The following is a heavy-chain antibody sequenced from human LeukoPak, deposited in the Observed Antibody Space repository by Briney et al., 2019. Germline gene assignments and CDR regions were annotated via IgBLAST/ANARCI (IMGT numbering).Heavy chain of an antibody. CDR1: GFTFSAYG. J-gene: IGHJ4*02. V-gene: IGHV3-30*02. CDR3: AKDDGTYYFDS. Sequence: GGSLRLPCEASGFTFSAYGMHWVRQAPGKGLEWVAFTRYDGSNKVYADSVSGRFIISRDNSENTVYLQMNSLRPEDTAIYYCAKDDGTYYFDSWGRGTLVTVST. CDR2: TRYDGSNK. D-gene: IGHD1-26*01.